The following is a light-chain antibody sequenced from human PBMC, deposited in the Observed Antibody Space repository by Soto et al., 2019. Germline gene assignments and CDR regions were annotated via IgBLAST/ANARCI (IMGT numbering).Light chain of an antibody. J-gene: IGKJ1*01. Sequence: DIVMTQSPLSLPVTPGEPASISCRSSQSLLHGSGYTYLDWYLQKPGQSPQLLIYLVSNRASGVPDRFSGSGSGTDFTLKISRVEAEDVGVYYCMQALQTPWTFGQGTEVEIK. CDR3: MQALQTPWT. CDR1: QSLLHGSGYTY. CDR2: LVS. V-gene: IGKV2-28*01.